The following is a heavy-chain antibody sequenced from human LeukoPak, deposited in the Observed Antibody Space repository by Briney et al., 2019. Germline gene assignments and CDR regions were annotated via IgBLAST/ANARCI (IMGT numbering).Heavy chain of an antibody. CDR1: GYSISSGYY. Sequence: SETLSLTCTVSGYSISSGYYWGWIRQPPGKGLEWIGSIYHSGSTYYNPSLKSRVTISVDTSKNQFSLKLSSVTAADTAVYYCARKRTGSYYKPTYFDYWGQGTLVTVSS. CDR3: ARKRTGSYYKPTYFDY. D-gene: IGHD3-10*01. CDR2: IYHSGST. V-gene: IGHV4-38-2*02. J-gene: IGHJ4*02.